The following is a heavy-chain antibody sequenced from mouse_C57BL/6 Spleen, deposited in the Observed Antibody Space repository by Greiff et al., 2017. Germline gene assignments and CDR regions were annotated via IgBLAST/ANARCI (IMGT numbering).Heavy chain of an antibody. J-gene: IGHJ3*01. V-gene: IGHV1-55*01. CDR3: ARRYYGSSYESWFAY. D-gene: IGHD1-1*01. Sequence: QVQLKQPGAELVKPGASVKMSCKASGYTFTSYWITWVKQRPGQGLEWIGDIYPGSGSTNYNEKFKSKATLTVDTSSSTAYMQLSSLTSEDSAVYYCARRYYGSSYESWFAYWGQGTLVTVSA. CDR1: GYTFTSYW. CDR2: IYPGSGST.